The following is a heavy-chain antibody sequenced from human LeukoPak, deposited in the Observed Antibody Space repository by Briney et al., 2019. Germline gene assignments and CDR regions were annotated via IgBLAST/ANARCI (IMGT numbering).Heavy chain of an antibody. CDR3: AIIAAARYGLDY. J-gene: IGHJ4*02. V-gene: IGHV1-8*01. CDR1: GYTFTSYD. D-gene: IGHD6-13*01. CDR2: MNPNSGNT. Sequence: GASVKVSCKASGYTFTSYDINWVRQATGQGLEWMGWMNPNSGNTGYAQKFQGRVTMTRNTSMSTAYMELSSLRSEDTAVYYCAIIAAARYGLDYWGQGTLVTVSS.